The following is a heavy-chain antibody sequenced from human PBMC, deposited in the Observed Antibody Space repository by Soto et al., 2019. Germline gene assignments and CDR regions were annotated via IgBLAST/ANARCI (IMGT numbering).Heavy chain of an antibody. CDR2: INHSGST. Sequence: QVQLQQWGAGLLKPSETLSLTCAVYGGSFSGYYCSWIRQPPGKGLEWIGEINHSGSTNYNPSLKFRANISGDTYKNQCSLKLSSVTAAETAVYYCASRLVRSGWHRDNWGQGTLVTVSS. D-gene: IGHD6-19*01. CDR3: ASRLVRSGWHRDN. CDR1: GGSFSGYY. J-gene: IGHJ4*02. V-gene: IGHV4-34*01.